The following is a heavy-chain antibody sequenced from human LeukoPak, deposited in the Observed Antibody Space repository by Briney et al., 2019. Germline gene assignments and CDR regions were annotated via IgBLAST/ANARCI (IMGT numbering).Heavy chain of an antibody. CDR2: ISSSSSYI. CDR1: GFTFSSYR. Sequence: GGSLRLSCAASGFTFSSYRMNWVRQAPGKGLEWVSSISSSSSYIYYADSVKGRFTISRDNAENSLYLQMNSLRAEDTAVYYCARVSSSYFDYWGQGTLVTVSS. V-gene: IGHV3-21*01. J-gene: IGHJ4*02. CDR3: ARVSSSYFDY. D-gene: IGHD5/OR15-5a*01.